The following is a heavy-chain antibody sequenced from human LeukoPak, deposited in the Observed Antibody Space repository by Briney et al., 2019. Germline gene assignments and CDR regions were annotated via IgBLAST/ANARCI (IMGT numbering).Heavy chain of an antibody. CDR1: GFTFSSYS. V-gene: IGHV3-21*01. CDR2: ISSSSSYI. J-gene: IGHJ4*02. CDR3: ARAGGGLAAPSSY. Sequence: PGGSLRLSCAASGFTFSSYSMNWVRQAPGKGLEWVSSISSSSSYIYYADSVKGRFTISRDNAKNSLYLQMNSLRAEDTAVYYCARAGGGLAAPSSYWGQGTLVTVSS. D-gene: IGHD6-6*01.